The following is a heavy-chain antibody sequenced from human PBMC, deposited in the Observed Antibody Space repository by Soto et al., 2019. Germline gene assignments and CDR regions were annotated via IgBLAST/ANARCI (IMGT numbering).Heavy chain of an antibody. Sequence: GGSLILSCAASGFTFSDHHMDWLLQAPGKGLEWVGRIRRKVNSYSTEYAASVKGRFIISRDDSKNSLYLQMNSLKTEDTAVYYCAKVGCKQCDSNWFDPWGQGTLVTVSS. CDR3: AKVGCKQCDSNWFDP. CDR1: GFTFSDHH. J-gene: IGHJ5*02. D-gene: IGHD6-19*01. CDR2: IRRKVNSYST. V-gene: IGHV3-72*01.